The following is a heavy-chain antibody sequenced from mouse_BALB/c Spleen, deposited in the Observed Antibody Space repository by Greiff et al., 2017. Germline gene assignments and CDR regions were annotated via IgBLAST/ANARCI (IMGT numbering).Heavy chain of an antibody. D-gene: IGHD1-1*01. Sequence: VQLQQSGPELMKPGASVKISCKASGYSFTSYYMHWVKQSHGKSLEWIGYIDPFNGGTSYNQKFKGKATLTVDKSSSTAYMHLSSLTSEDSAVYYCAREEATYGSWDYWGQGTTLTVSS. J-gene: IGHJ2*01. CDR3: AREEATYGSWDY. CDR1: GYSFTSYY. CDR2: IDPFNGGT. V-gene: IGHV1S135*01.